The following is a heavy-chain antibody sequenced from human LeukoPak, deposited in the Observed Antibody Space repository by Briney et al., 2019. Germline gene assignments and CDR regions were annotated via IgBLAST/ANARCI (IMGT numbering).Heavy chain of an antibody. CDR3: ARHEGYSYDSDY. V-gene: IGHV5-10-1*01. J-gene: IGHJ4*02. Sequence: GESLRISCKGSGYSFTSYRISWVRQMPGKGLEWMGRIDPSDSYTNYSPSFRGHVTISADKSISTAYLQWSSLKASDTAMYYCARHEGYSYDSDYWGQGTLVTVSS. D-gene: IGHD5-18*01. CDR1: GYSFTSYR. CDR2: IDPSDSYT.